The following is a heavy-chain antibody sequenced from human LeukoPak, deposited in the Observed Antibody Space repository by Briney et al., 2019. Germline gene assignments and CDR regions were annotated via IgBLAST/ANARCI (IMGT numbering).Heavy chain of an antibody. J-gene: IGHJ4*02. V-gene: IGHV3-30*04. CDR2: ISYDGSSK. D-gene: IGHD6-19*01. Sequence: GRSLRPSCAASGFTFSSYAMHWVRQAPGKGLEWVAVISYDGSSKYYADSVKGRFTISRDNSKNTLYLQMNSLRAEDTAVYYCANPIGAGIAVAGLDYWGQGTLVTVSS. CDR3: ANPIGAGIAVAGLDY. CDR1: GFTFSSYA.